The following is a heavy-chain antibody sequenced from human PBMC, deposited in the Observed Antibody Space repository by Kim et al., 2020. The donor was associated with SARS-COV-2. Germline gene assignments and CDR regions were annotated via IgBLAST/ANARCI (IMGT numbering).Heavy chain of an antibody. J-gene: IGHJ4*02. D-gene: IGHD3-22*01. Sequence: GGSLRHSCKASGFTFSRYAMSWVRQAPGRGLEWVASRNNGNNQYYADSVKGRFTVSRDNADNTLYLQMNSLRAEDTALYYCAKDHESSGWPTFDYWGQGT. V-gene: IGHV3-23*01. CDR1: GFTFSRYA. CDR3: AKDHESSGWPTFDY. CDR2: SRNNGNNQ.